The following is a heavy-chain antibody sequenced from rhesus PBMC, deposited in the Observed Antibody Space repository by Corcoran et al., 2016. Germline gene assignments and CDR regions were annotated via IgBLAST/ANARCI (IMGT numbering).Heavy chain of an antibody. Sequence: QVQLQESGPGVVKPSETLSLTCAVSGGSISSSNWWSWLRQSPGKGLEWIGGIYGSVGRTEYNPSLKGRVTISKDTCKNQFSLKLSSVTAADTAVYYCASVVAAAGPDYWGQGVLVTVSS. V-gene: IGHV4-93*01. D-gene: IGHD6-25*01. CDR3: ASVVAAAGPDY. CDR2: IYGSVGRT. J-gene: IGHJ4*01. CDR1: GGSISSSNW.